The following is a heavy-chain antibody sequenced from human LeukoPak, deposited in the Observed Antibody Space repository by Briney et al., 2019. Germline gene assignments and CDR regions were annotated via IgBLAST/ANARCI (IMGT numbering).Heavy chain of an antibody. J-gene: IGHJ5*02. V-gene: IGHV4-59*01. D-gene: IGHD3-22*01. Sequence: SETLSLTCTVSGGSISSYYWSWIRQPPGKGLEWIGYIYYRGSTNYNPYLKSRVTISVDTSKNQFSLMLNSVTAADTAVYYCARAVGYYDSRGDWFDPWGQGTLVTVSS. CDR1: GGSISSYY. CDR2: IYYRGST. CDR3: ARAVGYYDSRGDWFDP.